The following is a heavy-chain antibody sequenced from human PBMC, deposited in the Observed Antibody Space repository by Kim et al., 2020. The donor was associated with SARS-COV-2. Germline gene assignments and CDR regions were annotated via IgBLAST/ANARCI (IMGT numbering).Heavy chain of an antibody. CDR1: GGSISSYY. CDR2: IYYSGST. D-gene: IGHD2-2*01. CDR3: ARGIKGGRSPYLNYGMDV. V-gene: IGHV4-59*13. J-gene: IGHJ6*02. Sequence: SETLSLTCTVSGGSISSYYWSWIRQPPGKGLEWIGYIYYSGSTNYNPSLKSRVTISVDTSKNQFSLKLSSVTAADTAVYYCARGIKGGRSPYLNYGMDVWGQGTTVTVSS.